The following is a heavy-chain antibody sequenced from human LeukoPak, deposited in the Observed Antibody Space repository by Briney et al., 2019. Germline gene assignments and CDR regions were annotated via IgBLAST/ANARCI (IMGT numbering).Heavy chain of an antibody. D-gene: IGHD4-11*01. CDR2: ININSGGT. CDR1: GYTFTGYY. V-gene: IGHV1-2*02. J-gene: IGHJ4*02. CDR3: ARDAIVRDYSNSDY. Sequence: GASLKVSCEASGYTFTGYYIHWVRQAPGQGREWMGWININSGGTNYAQKFQGRVTMARDTSISTAYMELSRLTSDDTAVYYCARDAIVRDYSNSDYWGQGTLVTVSS.